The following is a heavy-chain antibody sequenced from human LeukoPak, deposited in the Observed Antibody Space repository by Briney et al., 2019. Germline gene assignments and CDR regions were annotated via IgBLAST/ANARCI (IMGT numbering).Heavy chain of an antibody. CDR2: ISYDGSNK. Sequence: GRSLRLSCAASGFTFSSYAMHWVRQAPGKGLEWVAVISYDGSNKYYADSVKGRFTISRDNSKNTLYLQMNSLRAEDTAVYYSARELWQQLVLRLYYYYGMDVWGQGTTVTVSS. V-gene: IGHV3-30-3*01. CDR3: ARELWQQLVLRLYYYYGMDV. J-gene: IGHJ6*02. D-gene: IGHD6-13*01. CDR1: GFTFSSYA.